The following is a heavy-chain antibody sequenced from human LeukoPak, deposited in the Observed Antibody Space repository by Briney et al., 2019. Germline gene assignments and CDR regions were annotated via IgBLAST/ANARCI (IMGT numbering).Heavy chain of an antibody. CDR3: AHVDTAMVSDYFDY. Sequence: SGPTLVKPTQTLTLTCTFSGFSLSTSGVGVGWIRQPPGKALERLALIYWDDDKRYSPSLKSRLTITKDTSKDQVALTMTNMDPVDTATYYCAHVDTAMVSDYFDYWGQGTLVTVSS. CDR2: IYWDDDK. D-gene: IGHD5-18*01. V-gene: IGHV2-5*02. J-gene: IGHJ4*02. CDR1: GFSLSTSGVG.